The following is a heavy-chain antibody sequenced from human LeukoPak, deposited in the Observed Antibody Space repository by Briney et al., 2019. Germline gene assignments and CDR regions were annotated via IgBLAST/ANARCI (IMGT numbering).Heavy chain of an antibody. D-gene: IGHD2-21*01. Sequence: PGGSLRLSCAASGFTFSSYAMSWVRQAPGKGLEWVAVIWYDGSNKHYVDSVKGRFTISRDNSKNTLYLQMNSLRAEDTAVYYCARESSLTGAYFDCWGQGTLVTVSS. CDR2: IWYDGSNK. J-gene: IGHJ4*02. CDR1: GFTFSSYA. CDR3: ARESSLTGAYFDC. V-gene: IGHV3-33*08.